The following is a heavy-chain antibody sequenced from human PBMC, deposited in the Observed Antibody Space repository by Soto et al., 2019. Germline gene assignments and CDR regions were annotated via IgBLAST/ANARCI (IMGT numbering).Heavy chain of an antibody. CDR1: GGTFSSYA. CDR3: ARDTRYYYGSGSRDYYYGMDV. V-gene: IGHV1-69*13. CDR2: IIPIFGTA. Sequence: ASVKVSCKASGGTFSSYAISWVRQAPGQGLEWMGGIIPIFGTANYAQKFQGRVTITADESTSTAYMELSSLRSEDTAVYYCARDTRYYYGSGSRDYYYGMDVWGQGTTVTVSS. J-gene: IGHJ6*02. D-gene: IGHD3-10*01.